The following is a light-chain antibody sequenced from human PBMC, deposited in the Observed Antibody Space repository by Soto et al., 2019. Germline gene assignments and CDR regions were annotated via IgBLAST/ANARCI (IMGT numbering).Light chain of an antibody. CDR2: GVY. J-gene: IGKJ5*01. V-gene: IGKV3-20*01. CDR1: QSLRTNS. Sequence: MVLTQSPGTLSLSLGERATLSCRASQSLRTNSLAWYQQKPGQAPRLLISGVYSRAAGIPDRFSGSGSGTEFTLTISSLQSEDFAVYYCQQYSNWPPITFGQGTRLEI. CDR3: QQYSNWPPIT.